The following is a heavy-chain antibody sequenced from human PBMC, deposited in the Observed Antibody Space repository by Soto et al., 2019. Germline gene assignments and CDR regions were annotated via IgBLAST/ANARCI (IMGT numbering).Heavy chain of an antibody. CDR3: AKAGGFGGYWYFDL. J-gene: IGHJ2*01. V-gene: IGHV3-23*01. CDR1: GFTFSSYA. CDR2: MSGSGGST. D-gene: IGHD3-10*01. Sequence: EVQLLESGGGLVQPGGSLRLSCAASGFTFSSYAMSWVRQAPGKGLGWVSAMSGSGGSTYYAASVKGRSTISRDNSQNSLYLQMNRLRAGDTAVYYCAKAGGFGGYWYFDLWGRGTLVTVSS.